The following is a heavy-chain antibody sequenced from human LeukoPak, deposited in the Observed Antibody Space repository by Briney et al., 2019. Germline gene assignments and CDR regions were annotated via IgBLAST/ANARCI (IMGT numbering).Heavy chain of an antibody. CDR3: ARNNGMDV. CDR1: GFALSSHW. CDR2: VNRDGSET. Sequence: GGSLRLSCAASGFALSSHWMTWVRQVPGRGPEWVANVNRDGSETYYLDFVKGRFTISKDNAKNSLYLQMNSLRAEDTALYHCARNNGMDVWGQGTTVIVSS. J-gene: IGHJ6*02. V-gene: IGHV3-7*03.